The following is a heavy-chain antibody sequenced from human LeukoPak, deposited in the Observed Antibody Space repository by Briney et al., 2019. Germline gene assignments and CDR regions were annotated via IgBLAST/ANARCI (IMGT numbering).Heavy chain of an antibody. V-gene: IGHV4-34*01. CDR3: ARGRTTYDYVWGSYRPPDY. CDR1: GGSFSGYY. CDR2: INHRGST. Sequence: SETLSLTCAVYGGSFSGYYRNWIRQPPGKGLEWIGEINHRGSTNYNPSLKSRVTISVDTSKKQFSLKLSSVTAADTAVYYCARGRTTYDYVWGSYRPPDYWGQETLVTVSS. J-gene: IGHJ4*02. D-gene: IGHD3-16*02.